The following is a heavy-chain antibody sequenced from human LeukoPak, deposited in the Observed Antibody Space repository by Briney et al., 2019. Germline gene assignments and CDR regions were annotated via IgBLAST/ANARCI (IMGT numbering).Heavy chain of an antibody. CDR1: GDPIRSSY. D-gene: IGHD1-7*01. CDR3: ARAVTSSEGTTGTTLFDY. Sequence: PSETLSLTCTVSGDPIRSSYWSWIRQPPGKGLEWIGYIYYTGTTTYNPSLKSRVTISVDTSKNQFSLKMSSVTAADTAVYYCARAVTSSEGTTGTTLFDYWGQGTLVTVSS. J-gene: IGHJ4*02. V-gene: IGHV4-59*12. CDR2: IYYTGTT.